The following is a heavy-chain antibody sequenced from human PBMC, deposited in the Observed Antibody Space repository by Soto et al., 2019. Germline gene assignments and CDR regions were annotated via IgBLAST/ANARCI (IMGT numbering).Heavy chain of an antibody. CDR2: ISGSGGST. CDR1: GFTFSSYA. CDR3: AKTRSYYVYFDY. Sequence: EVQLLESGGGLVQPGGSLKLSCAASGFTFSSYAMSWVRQAPGKGLEWVSAISGSGGSTYYADSVKGRFTISRDNSKNTLYLQMNSLRAEDTAVYYCAKTRSYYVYFDYWGQGTLVTVSS. J-gene: IGHJ4*02. V-gene: IGHV3-23*01. D-gene: IGHD1-26*01.